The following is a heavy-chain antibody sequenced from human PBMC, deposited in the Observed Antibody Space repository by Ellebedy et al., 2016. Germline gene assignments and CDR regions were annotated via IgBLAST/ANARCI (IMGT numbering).Heavy chain of an antibody. CDR1: GGSISSSSYY. J-gene: IGHJ4*02. CDR3: ARDQLGNFDY. V-gene: IGHV4-39*07. Sequence: SETLSLTXTVSGGSISSSSYYWGWIRQPPGKGLEWIGSIYYSGSTNYNPSLKSRVTISVDTSKNQFSLKLSSVTAADTAVYYCARDQLGNFDYWGQGTLVTVSS. CDR2: IYYSGST. D-gene: IGHD1-1*01.